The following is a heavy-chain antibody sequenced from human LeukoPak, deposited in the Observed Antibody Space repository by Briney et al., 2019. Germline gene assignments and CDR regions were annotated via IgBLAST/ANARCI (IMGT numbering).Heavy chain of an antibody. CDR1: GFTFSSYG. CDR3: AKESDSSGWYWGVGAGYFDY. V-gene: IGHV3-30*18. D-gene: IGHD6-19*01. J-gene: IGHJ4*02. Sequence: GGSLRLSCAASGFTFSSYGLHWVRQAPGKGLERVSVISYDGSNKSYADSVKGRFTISRDNSKNTLYLQMNSLRAEDTAVYYCAKESDSSGWYWGVGAGYFDYWGQGTLVTVSS. CDR2: ISYDGSNK.